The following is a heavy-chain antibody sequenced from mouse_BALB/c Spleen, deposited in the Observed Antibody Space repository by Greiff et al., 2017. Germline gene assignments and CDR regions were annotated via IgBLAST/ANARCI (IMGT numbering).Heavy chain of an antibody. J-gene: IGHJ3*01. Sequence: VQLQQSGAELVKPGASVKLSCTASGFNFTDTYMHWVKQRPEQGLEWIGRIDPANGNTKYDPKFQGKATITADTSSNTAYLQLSSLTSEDTAVYYCARRREFAYWGQGTLVTVSA. V-gene: IGHV14-3*02. CDR1: GFNFTDTY. CDR3: ARRREFAY. CDR2: IDPANGNT.